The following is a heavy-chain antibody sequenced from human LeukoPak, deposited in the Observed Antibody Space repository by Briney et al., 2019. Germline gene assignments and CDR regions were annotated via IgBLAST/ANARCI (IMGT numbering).Heavy chain of an antibody. Sequence: GESPKISCKGSGYSFTSYWIGWVRQMPGKGLEWMGIIYPGDSDTRYSPSFQGQVTISADKSISTAFLQWSSLKASDAAIYYCARQNKGGSGNFDYWGQGTLVTVSS. CDR2: IYPGDSDT. J-gene: IGHJ4*02. CDR1: GYSFTSYW. D-gene: IGHD3-10*01. V-gene: IGHV5-51*01. CDR3: ARQNKGGSGNFDY.